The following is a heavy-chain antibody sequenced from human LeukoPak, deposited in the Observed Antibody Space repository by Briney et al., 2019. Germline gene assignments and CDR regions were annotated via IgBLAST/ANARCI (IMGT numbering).Heavy chain of an antibody. CDR2: INPNSGGT. CDR1: GYTFTGYY. J-gene: IGHJ4*02. Sequence: ASVKVSCKASGYTFTGYYMHWVRQAPGQGLEWMGWINPNSGGTNYAQKFQGRVTMTRDTSISTAYMELSRLRSDDTAVYYCARDLGIAVAGNPFDYWGQGTLVTVSS. D-gene: IGHD6-19*01. CDR3: ARDLGIAVAGNPFDY. V-gene: IGHV1-2*02.